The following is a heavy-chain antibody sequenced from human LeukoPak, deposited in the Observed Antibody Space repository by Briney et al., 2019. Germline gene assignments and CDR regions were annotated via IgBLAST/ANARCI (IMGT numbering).Heavy chain of an antibody. CDR1: GFTVSSNY. D-gene: IGHD3-10*01. CDR2: IYSGGST. J-gene: IGHJ4*02. V-gene: IGHV3-53*01. CDR3: ARAKPKNMVRGLIMRRESRYYFDY. Sequence: GGSLRLSCAASGFTVSSNYMSWVRQAPGKGLEWVSVIYSGGSTYYADSVKGRFTISRDNSKSTLYIQMNSLRAEDTAAYYCARAKPKNMVRGLIMRRESRYYFDYWGQGTLVTVSS.